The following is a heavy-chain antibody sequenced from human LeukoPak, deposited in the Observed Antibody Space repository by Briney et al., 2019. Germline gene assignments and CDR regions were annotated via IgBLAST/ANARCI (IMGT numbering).Heavy chain of an antibody. D-gene: IGHD3-10*01. V-gene: IGHV5-51*01. Sequence: GEFLRISSKGSGYSFTNYWIGWGRQMRGKGLGLMGIIYPGDSDTRYSPSFQGQVTISADKSISTAYLQWSSLKASDTAMYYCARYYYGSGRFGAFDIWGQGTMVTVSS. CDR1: GYSFTNYW. CDR3: ARYYYGSGRFGAFDI. CDR2: IYPGDSDT. J-gene: IGHJ3*02.